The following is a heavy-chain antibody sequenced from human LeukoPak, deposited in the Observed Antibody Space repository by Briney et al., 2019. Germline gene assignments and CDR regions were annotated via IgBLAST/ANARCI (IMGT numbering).Heavy chain of an antibody. CDR1: GFTFSSYG. CDR2: ISYDGSNK. Sequence: GGSLRLSCAASGFTFSSYGMHWVRQAPGKGLEWVAVISYDGSNKYYADSVKGRFTISRDNSKDTLYLQMNSLRAEDTAVYYCAKGGGYGDYGMDVWGQGTTVTVSS. D-gene: IGHD4-17*01. CDR3: AKGGGYGDYGMDV. J-gene: IGHJ6*02. V-gene: IGHV3-30*18.